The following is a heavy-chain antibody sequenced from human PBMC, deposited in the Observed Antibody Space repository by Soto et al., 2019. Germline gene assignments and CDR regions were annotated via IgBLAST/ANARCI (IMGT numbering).Heavy chain of an antibody. J-gene: IGHJ3*02. Sequence: GASVKVSCKASGYTFTIYDINWVRQATGQGLEWMGWMNPNSGNTGYAQKFQGRVTMTRNTSISTAYMELSSLRSEDTAVYYCARAPPRISLDSISWYAYVFDIWGQGTMVTVSS. D-gene: IGHD6-13*01. CDR1: GYTFTIYD. CDR3: ARAPPRISLDSISWYAYVFDI. V-gene: IGHV1-8*01. CDR2: MNPNSGNT.